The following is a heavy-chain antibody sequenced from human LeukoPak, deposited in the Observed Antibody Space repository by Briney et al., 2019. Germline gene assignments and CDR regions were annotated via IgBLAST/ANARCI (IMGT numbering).Heavy chain of an antibody. D-gene: IGHD6-19*01. J-gene: IGHJ3*02. Sequence: GGSLRLSCAASGIXFSIYGIQWVRQAPGKGLEWVAIISSDGSIKYYADSVQGRFTVSRDNPKNMVYLQMNSLRAEDTAVYYCAKDLSGRYRDAFGMWGQGTMVTVSS. CDR1: GIXFSIYG. CDR3: AKDLSGRYRDAFGM. V-gene: IGHV3-30*18. CDR2: ISSDGSIK.